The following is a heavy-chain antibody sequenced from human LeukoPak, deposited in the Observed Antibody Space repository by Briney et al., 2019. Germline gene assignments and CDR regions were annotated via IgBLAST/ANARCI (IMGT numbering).Heavy chain of an antibody. J-gene: IGHJ3*02. Sequence: PSQTLSLTCTVSGGSISSGDYYWSWIRQPPGKGLEWIGYIYYSGSTYYNPSLKSRVTTSVDTSKNQFSLKLSSVTAADTAVYYCARGHPRTYYYDSSGYHPADAFDIWGQGTMVTVSS. CDR2: IYYSGST. V-gene: IGHV4-30-4*01. CDR3: ARGHPRTYYYDSSGYHPADAFDI. D-gene: IGHD3-22*01. CDR1: GGSISSGDYY.